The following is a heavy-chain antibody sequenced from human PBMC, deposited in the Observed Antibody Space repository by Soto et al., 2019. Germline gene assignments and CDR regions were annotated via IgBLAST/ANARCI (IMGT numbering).Heavy chain of an antibody. Sequence: EVQLVESGGDLVQPGGSLRLSCEASGFSFSSYWMTWVRQAPGKRLEYVSIIRQDGSEKKYVDSVMGRFTISRDNATTSSYLQMNSRRDEATAVYYCMTTTRDRPFEYWGQGTLVTVSS. D-gene: IGHD1-1*01. CDR1: GFSFSSYW. CDR3: MTTTRDRPFEY. CDR2: IRQDGSEK. J-gene: IGHJ4*02. V-gene: IGHV3-7*03.